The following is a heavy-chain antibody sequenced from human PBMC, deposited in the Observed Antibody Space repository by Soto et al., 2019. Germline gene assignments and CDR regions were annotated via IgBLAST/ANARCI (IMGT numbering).Heavy chain of an antibody. J-gene: IGHJ4*02. D-gene: IGHD4-17*01. V-gene: IGHV4-4*02. Sequence: QVPLQESGPGLVRPSGALSLTCAVSGASIPTNHWWTWVRQSPGQGLEGIGEMQHVGITNYTPSLRSRVSISLDESNDHFPLTLTSMTAADTAICYCASGDLHDNGVSFDAWGQGNLVTVSS. CDR3: ASGDLHDNGVSFDA. CDR2: MQHVGIT. CDR1: GASIPTNHW.